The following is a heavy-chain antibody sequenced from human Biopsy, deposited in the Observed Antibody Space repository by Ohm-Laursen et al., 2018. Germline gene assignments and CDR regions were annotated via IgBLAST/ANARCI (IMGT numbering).Heavy chain of an antibody. D-gene: IGHD3-3*01. J-gene: IGHJ5*02. V-gene: IGHV3-23*01. CDR2: ITTDSGRI. Sequence: SLRLSCAASGFTLSDGMTWVRQAPGKGLEWVSSITTDSGRIFYADSVRGRFTISRDNSKNTLYLQMNSLRAEDTAMYYCARDLYDFCGGCPFDPWGQGTLVTVSS. CDR3: ARDLYDFCGGCPFDP. CDR1: GFTLSDG.